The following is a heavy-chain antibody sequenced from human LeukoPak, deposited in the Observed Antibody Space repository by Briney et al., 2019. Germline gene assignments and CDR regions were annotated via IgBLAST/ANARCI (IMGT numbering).Heavy chain of an antibody. CDR3: ARDLYYFDSSGYYASDL. Sequence: GGSLRLSCAASGFTFSDYWMSWVRQAPGKGLEWVANIKQDGSEKHYVDSLRGRFTISRDNAKNSLDLQMNSLRAEDTAVYFCARDLYYFDSSGYYASDLWGQGTLVTVSS. CDR1: GFTFSDYW. J-gene: IGHJ5*02. CDR2: IKQDGSEK. D-gene: IGHD3-22*01. V-gene: IGHV3-7*01.